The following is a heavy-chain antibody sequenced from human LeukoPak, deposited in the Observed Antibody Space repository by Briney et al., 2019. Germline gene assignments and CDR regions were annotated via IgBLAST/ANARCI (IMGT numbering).Heavy chain of an antibody. CDR2: IVVGSGNT. Sequence: SVTVSFKSSGFTFTSSAMQWVRQARGQGLEWIGWIVVGSGNTNYEQKFQESVTITRDMSTSTAYMELSSLRSEDTAVYYCAADPSTPLKPYYYYGMDVWGQGTTVTVSS. CDR1: GFTFTSSA. J-gene: IGHJ6*02. CDR3: AADPSTPLKPYYYYGMDV. D-gene: IGHD2-2*01. V-gene: IGHV1-58*02.